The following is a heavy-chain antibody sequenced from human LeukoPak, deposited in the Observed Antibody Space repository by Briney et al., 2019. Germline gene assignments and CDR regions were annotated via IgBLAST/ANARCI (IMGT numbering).Heavy chain of an antibody. D-gene: IGHD6-6*01. CDR3: ARQVSQPRSAGYFDY. Sequence: SETLSLTCTVSGDSIRSSNYYWGWSRQPPGKGLEWIGTIYYSGTTYYNPSLKSRVTISVDTSRNQFSLNVTSVTAADTAVYYCARQVSQPRSAGYFDYWGRGTLVTASS. CDR2: IYYSGTT. CDR1: GDSIRSSNYY. V-gene: IGHV4-39*01. J-gene: IGHJ4*02.